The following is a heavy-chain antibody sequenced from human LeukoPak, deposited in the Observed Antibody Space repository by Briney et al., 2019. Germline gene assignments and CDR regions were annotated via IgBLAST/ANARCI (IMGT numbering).Heavy chain of an antibody. V-gene: IGHV1-69*01. CDR2: IIPIFGTA. CDR3: ARALYYDFWSGYCRFDY. Sequence: GASVKVSCKASGGTFSSYAISWVRQAPGQGLEWMGGIIPIFGTANYAQKFQGRVTITADESTSTAYMELSSLRSEDTAVYYCARALYYDFWSGYCRFDYWGQGTLVTVSS. J-gene: IGHJ4*02. CDR1: GGTFSSYA. D-gene: IGHD3-3*01.